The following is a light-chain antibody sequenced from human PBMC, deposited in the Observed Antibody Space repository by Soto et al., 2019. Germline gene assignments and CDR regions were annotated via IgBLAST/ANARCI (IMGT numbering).Light chain of an antibody. CDR1: SRDVGAYYF. Sequence: QSALTQPVSVSGSPGQSITISCTGSSRDVGAYYFVSLYQHRPGKAPKLILYEVTTRPSGISSRFSGSKPGNTASLTISGLQADDEAYYYCSSYTSTNTPYVFGTGTKVTVL. CDR2: EVT. J-gene: IGLJ1*01. CDR3: SSYTSTNTPYV. V-gene: IGLV2-14*01.